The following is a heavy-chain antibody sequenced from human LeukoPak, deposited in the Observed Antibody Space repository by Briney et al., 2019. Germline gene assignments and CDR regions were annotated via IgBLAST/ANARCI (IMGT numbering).Heavy chain of an antibody. D-gene: IGHD6-13*01. J-gene: IGHJ4*02. CDR2: ISSSSSYI. Sequence: GGSLRLSCAVSGFSFTNYWMHWVRQDPGKGLEWVSSISSSSSYIYYADSVKGRFTISRDNAKNSLYLQMNSLRAEDTAVYYCARAGYSSSWYVFDWGQGTLVTVSS. CDR1: GFSFTNYW. CDR3: ARAGYSSSWYVFD. V-gene: IGHV3-21*01.